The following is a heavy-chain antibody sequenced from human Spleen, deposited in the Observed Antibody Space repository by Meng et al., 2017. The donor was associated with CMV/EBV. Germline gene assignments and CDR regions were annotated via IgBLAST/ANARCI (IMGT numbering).Heavy chain of an antibody. J-gene: IGHJ4*02. V-gene: IGHV5-51*01. CDR3: ARLYTSFDY. Sequence: KVSCKGSGYNLTHYWIAWVRQMPGKGLEWMGIFYPGDSDTRYSPSFQGQVTISLDKSINTAYLQWSSLKASDTAMYYCARLYTSFDYWGQGTLVTVSS. D-gene: IGHD3-16*01. CDR1: GYNLTHYW. CDR2: FYPGDSDT.